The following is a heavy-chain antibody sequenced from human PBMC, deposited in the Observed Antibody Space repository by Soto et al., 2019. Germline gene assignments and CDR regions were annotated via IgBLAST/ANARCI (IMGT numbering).Heavy chain of an antibody. J-gene: IGHJ4*02. D-gene: IGHD2-8*01. Sequence: QVQLQQWGAGLLKPSETLSLTCGVYGGSFSGYYWNWIRQPPGKGLEWIGEINPSGGTNYNPSLKSRVTISADPSQSPFALKLSSVTAAGTAVYYCARVRASRGQWYLEFWGQGTLFTFSS. CDR3: ARVRASRGQWYLEF. CDR1: GGSFSGYY. CDR2: INPSGGT. V-gene: IGHV4-34*01.